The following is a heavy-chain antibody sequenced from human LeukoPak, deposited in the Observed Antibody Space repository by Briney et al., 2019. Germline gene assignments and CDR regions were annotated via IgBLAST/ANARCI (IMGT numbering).Heavy chain of an antibody. CDR2: ISGSGGST. Sequence: GGSLRLSCAASGFTFSSYEMNWVRQAPGKGLEWVSAISGSGGSTYYADSVKGRFTISRDNSKNTLYLQMNSLRAEDTAVYYCANPTGVFDYWGQGTLVTVSS. J-gene: IGHJ4*02. D-gene: IGHD7-27*01. CDR1: GFTFSSYE. V-gene: IGHV3-23*01. CDR3: ANPTGVFDY.